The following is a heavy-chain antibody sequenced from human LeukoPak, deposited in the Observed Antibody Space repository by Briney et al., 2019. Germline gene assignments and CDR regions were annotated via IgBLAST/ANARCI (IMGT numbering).Heavy chain of an antibody. V-gene: IGHV4-59*11. D-gene: IGHD2-15*01. CDR2: IYYSGST. J-gene: IGHJ4*02. CDR3: AREAQGSGPVDY. CDR1: GGSISSHY. Sequence: SETLSLTCTVSGGSISSHYWSWIRQPPGKGLEWIGYIYYSGSTNYNPSLKSRVTISVDTSKNQCSLKLSSVTAADTAVYYCAREAQGSGPVDYWGQGTLVTVSS.